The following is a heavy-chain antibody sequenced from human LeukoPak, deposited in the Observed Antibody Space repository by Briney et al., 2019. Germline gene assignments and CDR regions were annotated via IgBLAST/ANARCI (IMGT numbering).Heavy chain of an antibody. Sequence: GGSLRLSCAASGFTFSSYSMNWVRQAPGKGLEWVSSISSSSSYIYYADSAKGRFTISRDNAKNSLYLQMNSLRAEDTAVYYCARKRAGDYYYYGMDVWGQGTTVTVSS. V-gene: IGHV3-21*01. J-gene: IGHJ6*02. CDR3: ARKRAGDYYYYGMDV. CDR1: GFTFSSYS. D-gene: IGHD6-13*01. CDR2: ISSSSSYI.